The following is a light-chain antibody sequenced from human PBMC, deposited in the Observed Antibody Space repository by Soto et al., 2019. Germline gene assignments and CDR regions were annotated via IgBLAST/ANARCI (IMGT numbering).Light chain of an antibody. CDR2: DTS. CDR3: QQYSNWPPIT. V-gene: IGKV3-15*01. Sequence: EVVLTQSPDTLSLSPVEIATLSCIASQNFGSTYLAWYQQKRGQAPRLLIYDTSTRATGIPARFSGSGSGTEFTLTTSSLQSEDFAVYYCQQYSNWPPITCGQGTRREIK. J-gene: IGKJ5*01. CDR1: QNFGSTY.